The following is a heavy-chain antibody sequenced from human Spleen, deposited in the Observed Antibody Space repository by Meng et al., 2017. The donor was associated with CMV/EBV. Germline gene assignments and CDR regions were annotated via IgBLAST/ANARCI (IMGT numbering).Heavy chain of an antibody. V-gene: IGHV3-30-3*01. D-gene: IGHD3-22*01. J-gene: IGHJ4*02. CDR3: AREYYYDSSGYVY. CDR2: ISYDGSNK. CDR1: GFTFSRYS. Sequence: GGSLRLSCAGSGFTFSRYSVHWVRQGPGKGLEWVAVISYDGSNKYYADSVKGRFTISRDNSKNTLYLQMNSLRAEDTAVYYCAREYYYDSSGYVYWGQGTLVTVSS.